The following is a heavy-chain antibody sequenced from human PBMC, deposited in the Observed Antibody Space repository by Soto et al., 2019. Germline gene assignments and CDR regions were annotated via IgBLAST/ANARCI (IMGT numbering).Heavy chain of an antibody. Sequence: EEHLLESGGGLVQRGGSLRLSCAASGFTFSTYAMSWVRQAPGKGLEWVSTISGSAGTIYYADSVEGRFTVSRDNSKKMLYLERNSLRAKDPATYYWAKFPRFGGGTNKFDPWGQGTLVIVS. V-gene: IGHV3-23*01. CDR1: GFTFSTYA. CDR3: AKFPRFGGGTNKFDP. D-gene: IGHD3-10*01. J-gene: IGHJ5*02. CDR2: ISGSAGTI.